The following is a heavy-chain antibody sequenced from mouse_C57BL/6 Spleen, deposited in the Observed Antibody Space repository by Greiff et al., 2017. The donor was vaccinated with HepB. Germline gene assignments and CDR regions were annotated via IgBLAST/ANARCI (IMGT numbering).Heavy chain of an antibody. V-gene: IGHV1-75*01. CDR1: GYTFTDYY. CDR3: ARGGQLRLRRVWFAY. J-gene: IGHJ3*01. Sequence: VQVVESGPELVKPGASVKISCKASGYTFTDYYINWVKQRPGQGLEWIGWIFPGSGSTYYNEKFKGKATLTVDKSSSTAYMLLSSLTSEDSAVYFCARGGQLRLRRVWFAYWGQGTLVTVSA. CDR2: IFPGSGST. D-gene: IGHD3-2*02.